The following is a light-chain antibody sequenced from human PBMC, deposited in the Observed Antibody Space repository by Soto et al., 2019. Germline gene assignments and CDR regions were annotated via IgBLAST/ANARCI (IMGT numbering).Light chain of an antibody. CDR3: QQRINWPLT. V-gene: IGKV3-11*01. CDR2: DAS. J-gene: IGKJ4*01. Sequence: EIVLTQSPATLSLSPGERATLSCRARQSVSTFLAWYQQKPGQAPRLLIYDASKRATGIPTRFSGSGSGTDFTLTISSLEPEDFAVYYCQQRINWPLTFGGGTKVEIK. CDR1: QSVSTF.